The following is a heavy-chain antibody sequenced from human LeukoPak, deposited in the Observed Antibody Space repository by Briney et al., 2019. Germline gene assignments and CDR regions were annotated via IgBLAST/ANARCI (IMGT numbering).Heavy chain of an antibody. D-gene: IGHD4-23*01. J-gene: IGHJ1*01. Sequence: PRGSLRLSCAASGFTFSSYSMNWVRQAPGKGLEWVSYISSSSSTIYYADSVKGRFTISRDNAKNSLYLQMNCLRAEDTAVYYCARAGTVEGFQHWGQGTLVTVSS. CDR2: ISSSSSTI. CDR1: GFTFSSYS. V-gene: IGHV3-48*01. CDR3: ARAGTVEGFQH.